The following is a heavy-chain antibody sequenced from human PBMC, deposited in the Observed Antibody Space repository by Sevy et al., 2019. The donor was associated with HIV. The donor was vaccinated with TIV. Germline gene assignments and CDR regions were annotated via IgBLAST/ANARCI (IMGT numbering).Heavy chain of an antibody. CDR2: ISGSGGST. Sequence: GGSLRLSCAASGFTFSSYAMSWVRQAPGKGLEWVSAISGSGGSTYYADSVKGRFTISRDNSKNTLYLQMNSLRAEDTAVYYCAAWTLVRGVIWYYYGMDVWGQGTTVTVSS. J-gene: IGHJ6*02. V-gene: IGHV3-23*01. CDR1: GFTFSSYA. D-gene: IGHD3-10*01. CDR3: AAWTLVRGVIWYYYGMDV.